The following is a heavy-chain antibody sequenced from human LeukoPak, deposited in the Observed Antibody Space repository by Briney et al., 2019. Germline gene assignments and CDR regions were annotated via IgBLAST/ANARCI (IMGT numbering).Heavy chain of an antibody. CDR3: ARGQFHDAFDI. J-gene: IGHJ3*02. CDR1: GFTFSSYS. Sequence: GGSLRLSCAASGFTFSSYSMNWVRQAPGKRLEWVSYISSSSSTIYYADSVKGRFTISRDNAKNSLYLQMNSLRAEDTAVYYCARGQFHDAFDIWGQGTMVTASS. CDR2: ISSSSSTI. V-gene: IGHV3-48*04.